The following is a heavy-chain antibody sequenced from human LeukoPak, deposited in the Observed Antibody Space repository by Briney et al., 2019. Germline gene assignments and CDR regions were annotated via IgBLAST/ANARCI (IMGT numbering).Heavy chain of an antibody. CDR3: ARVLWAPMNCAFDI. CDR1: TYSIRSGYY. D-gene: IGHD2-21*01. J-gene: IGHJ3*02. Sequence: KPSETLSLTCAVSTYSIRSGYYWGWIRQPPGKGLEWIGTIDHSGNTYYNPSLKSRVTISVDTSKNQFSLKVKSVSAADTAVYYCARVLWAPMNCAFDIWGQGTMVTVSS. V-gene: IGHV4-38-2*01. CDR2: IDHSGNT.